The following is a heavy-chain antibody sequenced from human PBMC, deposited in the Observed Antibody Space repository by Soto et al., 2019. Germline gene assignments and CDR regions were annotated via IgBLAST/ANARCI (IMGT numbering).Heavy chain of an antibody. Sequence: QVQLVQSGAEVKKPGASVKVSCKTSGYTFTNYDINWVRQATGQGLEWMGWMKPNSGNTGYAQNFQGRVTMTRDTSISTAYMELSSLRSEDTAVYYCARMAYDSDNTGNWFDPWSQGTLVTVSS. J-gene: IGHJ5*02. V-gene: IGHV1-8*01. CDR2: MKPNSGNT. CDR1: GYTFTNYD. D-gene: IGHD3-22*01. CDR3: ARMAYDSDNTGNWFDP.